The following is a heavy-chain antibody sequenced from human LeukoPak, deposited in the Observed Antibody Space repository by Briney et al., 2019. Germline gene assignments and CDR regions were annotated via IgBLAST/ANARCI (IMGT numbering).Heavy chain of an antibody. Sequence: SATLSLTCTVTGGSISSYYCSWIRQPQGKGLEWIGYIYYSGSTNYNPSLKSRVTISVDTSKNQFSLKLSSVTAADTAAYYCARDRKVIAAAGGSTYYYYYGMDVWGQGTTVTVSS. CDR3: ARDRKVIAAAGGSTYYYYYGMDV. CDR1: GGSISSYY. V-gene: IGHV4-59*01. J-gene: IGHJ6*02. D-gene: IGHD6-13*01. CDR2: IYYSGST.